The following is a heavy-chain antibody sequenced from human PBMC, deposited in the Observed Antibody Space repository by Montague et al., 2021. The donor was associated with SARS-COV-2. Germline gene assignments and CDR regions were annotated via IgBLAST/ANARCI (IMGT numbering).Heavy chain of an antibody. V-gene: IGHV4-39*07. CDR2: IYYTGTI. CDR1: GGSISITDRY. J-gene: IGHJ4*02. CDR3: ARDAYHYGSGGYPHYFDY. Sequence: SETLSLTCSVSGGSISITDRYWGWIRQPPGKGLEFIGTIYYTGTIYYNPSLKSRVTISVDTSKNQFSLKLSSVTAADTALYYCARDAYHYGSGGYPHYFDYWGQGTLVTVSS. D-gene: IGHD3-10*01.